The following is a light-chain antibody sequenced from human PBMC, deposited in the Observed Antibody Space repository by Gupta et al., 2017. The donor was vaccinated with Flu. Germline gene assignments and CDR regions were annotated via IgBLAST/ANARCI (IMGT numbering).Light chain of an antibody. CDR3: CSYTTTTTYV. J-gene: IGLJ1*01. CDR2: DVT. Sequence: QSALTQPASVSGSPGQSITISCTGTSIDVGAYNFVSWYQQHPGKAPKLMIYDVTYRPSGVSNRFSGSKSDNTASLTISGLQAEDEADYYCCSYTTTTTYVFGTGTKVTVL. V-gene: IGLV2-14*03. CDR1: SIDVGAYNF.